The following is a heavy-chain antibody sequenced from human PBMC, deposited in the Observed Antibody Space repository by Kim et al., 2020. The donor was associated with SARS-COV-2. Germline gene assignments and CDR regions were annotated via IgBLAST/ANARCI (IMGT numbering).Heavy chain of an antibody. J-gene: IGHJ4*02. CDR3: ARDGTVGATTLFDY. Sequence: AQKFQGRVTMTRDTSTSTVYMELSSLRSEDTAVYYCARDGTVGATTLFDYWGQGTLVTVSS. D-gene: IGHD1-26*01. V-gene: IGHV1-46*01.